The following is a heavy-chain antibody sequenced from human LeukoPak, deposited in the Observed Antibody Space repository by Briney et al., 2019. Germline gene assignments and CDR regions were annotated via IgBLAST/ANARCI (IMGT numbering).Heavy chain of an antibody. CDR1: GYTFTGYY. CDR3: ASGPVDIVATTPMHAFDI. V-gene: IGHV1-2*02. J-gene: IGHJ3*02. CDR2: INPNSGGT. Sequence: GASVKVSCKASGYTFTGYYMHWVRQAPGQGLEWMGWINPNSGGTNYAQKFQGRVTMTRDTSISTAYMELSRLRSDDTAVYYCASGPVDIVATTPMHAFDIWGQGTMVTVSS. D-gene: IGHD5-12*01.